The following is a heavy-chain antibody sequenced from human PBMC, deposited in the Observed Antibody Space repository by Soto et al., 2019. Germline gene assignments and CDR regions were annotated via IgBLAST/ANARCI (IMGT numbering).Heavy chain of an antibody. V-gene: IGHV1-46*01. Sequence: ASVKVSCKASGYTFTSYYMHWVRQAPGQGLEWMGIINPSGGSTSYAQKFQGRVTMTRDTSTSTVYMELSSLRSEDTAVYYCAIPALTGYYMGAFDILGQGTMVTVSS. CDR3: AIPALTGYYMGAFDI. D-gene: IGHD3-9*01. J-gene: IGHJ3*02. CDR1: GYTFTSYY. CDR2: INPSGGST.